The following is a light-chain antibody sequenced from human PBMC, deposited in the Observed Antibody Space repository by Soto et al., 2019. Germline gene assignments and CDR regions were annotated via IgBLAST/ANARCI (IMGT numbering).Light chain of an antibody. CDR3: QQYDDWPET. CDR2: GAS. V-gene: IGKV3-15*01. J-gene: IGKJ1*01. Sequence: EIVMTQSPATLSVSPGERATLSCRASQNVRSNLAWYQQKPGQAPRLLIYGASTMATCIPARFSGRGSGTEFILTISSLQSEDFAVYYCQQYDDWPETFGQGTKVEIK. CDR1: QNVRSN.